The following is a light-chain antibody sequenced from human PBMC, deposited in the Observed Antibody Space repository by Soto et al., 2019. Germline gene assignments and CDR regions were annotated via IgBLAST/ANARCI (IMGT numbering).Light chain of an antibody. J-gene: IGKJ4*01. CDR3: QQYNNWPLT. Sequence: EIVMTQSPAALSLSPGERATLSCRASQTVSRSLAWYQQKPGQAPRLLIYAASTRATGIPDRFSGSGSGTDFTLTISGLQSEDFAVYYCQQYNNWPLTFGGGTKVEIK. CDR2: AAS. V-gene: IGKV3D-15*01. CDR1: QTVSRS.